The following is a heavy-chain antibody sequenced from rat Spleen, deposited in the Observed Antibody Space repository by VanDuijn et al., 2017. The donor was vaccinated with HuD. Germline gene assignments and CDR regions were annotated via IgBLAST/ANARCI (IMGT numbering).Heavy chain of an antibody. V-gene: IGHV5-17*01. CDR2: IIYDGSST. CDR3: ARHEGVRYYFDY. J-gene: IGHJ2*01. Sequence: EVQLVESGGGLVQPGRSLKLSCAASGFTFSDYAMAWVRQAPKKGLEWVATIIYDGSSTYYRDSVKGRFTISRDNAKSTLYLQMDSLRSEDTATYYCARHEGVRYYFDYWGQGVMVTVSS. D-gene: IGHD1-11*01. CDR1: GFTFSDYA.